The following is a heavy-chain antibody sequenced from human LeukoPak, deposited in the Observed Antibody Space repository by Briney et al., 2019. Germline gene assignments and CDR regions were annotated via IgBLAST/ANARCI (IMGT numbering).Heavy chain of an antibody. CDR1: GFTFSSYG. D-gene: IGHD4-17*01. CDR3: AKDPNLYGDYSFDS. V-gene: IGHV3-30*18. J-gene: IGHJ4*02. Sequence: GRSLRLSCAASGFTFSSYGMHWVRQAPGKGLEWVAVISYDGSNKYYADSVKGRFTISRDNSKNTLYLQMNSLRAEDTAVYYCAKDPNLYGDYSFDSWGQGTLVTVSS. CDR2: ISYDGSNK.